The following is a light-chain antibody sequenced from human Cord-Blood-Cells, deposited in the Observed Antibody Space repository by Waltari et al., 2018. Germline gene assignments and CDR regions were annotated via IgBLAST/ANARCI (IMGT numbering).Light chain of an antibody. CDR2: KDS. CDR3: QSADSSGTVV. Sequence: SYELTQPPSVSVSPGQTARITCPGDALPKQYAYWYQQKPGQAPVLVIYKDSERPSGIPERFSGSSSGTTVTLTISGVQAEDEADYYCQSADSSGTVVFGRGTKLTVL. CDR1: ALPKQY. J-gene: IGLJ2*01. V-gene: IGLV3-25*03.